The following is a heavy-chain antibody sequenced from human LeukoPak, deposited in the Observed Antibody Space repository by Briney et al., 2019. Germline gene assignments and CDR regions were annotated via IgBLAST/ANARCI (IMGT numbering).Heavy chain of an antibody. Sequence: SVKVSCKASGGTFSSYAISWVRQAPGQGLEWMGGIIPIFGTANYAQKFQGRVTITTDESTSTAYMELSSLRSEDTAVYYCATGGRDSSGYYRDAFDIWGQGTMVTVSS. V-gene: IGHV1-69*05. J-gene: IGHJ3*02. D-gene: IGHD3-22*01. CDR1: GGTFSSYA. CDR3: ATGGRDSSGYYRDAFDI. CDR2: IIPIFGTA.